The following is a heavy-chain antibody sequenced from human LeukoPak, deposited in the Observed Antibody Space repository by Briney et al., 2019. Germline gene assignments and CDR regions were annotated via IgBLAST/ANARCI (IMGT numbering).Heavy chain of an antibody. V-gene: IGHV3-64*01. CDR1: GFSFSTYA. J-gene: IGHJ4*02. CDR3: ARSEQQDFGDYEFDY. D-gene: IGHD4-17*01. CDR2: ISSDGDST. Sequence: GGSLRLSCAASGFSFSTYAMHWVRQAPGKGLEYVSAISSDGDSTYYANSVKGRFTISRDNSKNTLYLQMGSLRAEDMAVYYCARSEQQDFGDYEFDYWGQGTLVTVSS.